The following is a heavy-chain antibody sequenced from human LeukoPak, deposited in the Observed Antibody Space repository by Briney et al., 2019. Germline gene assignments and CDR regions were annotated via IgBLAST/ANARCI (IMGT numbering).Heavy chain of an antibody. V-gene: IGHV3-53*01. Sequence: GGSLRLSCAASGFTVSSNYMSWVRQAPGKGLEWVSVIYSVGSTYYADSVKGRFTISRDNSKNTLFLQMNGPRVEDTAIYYCASSNRAAAGTFDYWGQGTLVTVSS. CDR1: GFTVSSNY. CDR2: IYSVGST. CDR3: ASSNRAAAGTFDY. J-gene: IGHJ4*02. D-gene: IGHD6-13*01.